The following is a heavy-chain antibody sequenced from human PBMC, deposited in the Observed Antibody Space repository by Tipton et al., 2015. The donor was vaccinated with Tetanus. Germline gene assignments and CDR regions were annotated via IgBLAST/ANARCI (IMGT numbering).Heavy chain of an antibody. CDR1: GGTFSSYA. D-gene: IGHD3-16*02. CDR2: IIPIFGTA. Sequence: QLVQSGAEVKKPGSSVKVSCKASGGTFSSYAISWVRQAPGQGLEWMGGIIPIFGTANYAQKFQGRVTITADESTSTAYMELSSLRSEDTAVYYCARGDYDYVWGSYRHGVFDYWGQGTLVTVSS. CDR3: ARGDYDYVWGSYRHGVFDY. V-gene: IGHV1-69*01. J-gene: IGHJ4*02.